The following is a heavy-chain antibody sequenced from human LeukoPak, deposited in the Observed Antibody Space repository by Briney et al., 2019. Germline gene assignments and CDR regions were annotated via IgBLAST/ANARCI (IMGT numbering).Heavy chain of an antibody. J-gene: IGHJ4*02. CDR3: ARAPSGCGGTCAFDS. D-gene: IGHD2-21*01. Sequence: PSETLSLTCTVSGGSISNSFWSWIRQPAGKGLEWIGRIYTDGSTNSNPSRRSRLTISLDTSKNQFSLKLTSVTAADTAVYFCARAPSGCGGTCAFDSWGQGTRVTVSS. CDR2: IYTDGST. CDR1: GGSISNSF. V-gene: IGHV4-4*07.